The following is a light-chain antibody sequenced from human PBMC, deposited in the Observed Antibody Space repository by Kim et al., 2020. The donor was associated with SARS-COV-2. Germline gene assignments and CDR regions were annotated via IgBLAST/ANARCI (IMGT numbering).Light chain of an antibody. CDR2: DAY. CDR3: QVWDTGTYHVV. Sequence: SYELTQPPSVSVPPGRTASITCGGTNNGGKSVNWYQKHPGQAPVLVIYDAYSRPSRLPERFSASNSGNTATLTIGRVEAGDEADYYCQVWDTGTYHVVF. V-gene: IGLV3-21*04. J-gene: IGLJ2*01. CDR1: NNGGKS.